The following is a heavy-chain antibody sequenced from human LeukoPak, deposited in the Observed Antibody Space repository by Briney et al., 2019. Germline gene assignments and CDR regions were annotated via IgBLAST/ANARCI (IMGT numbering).Heavy chain of an antibody. J-gene: IGHJ6*03. D-gene: IGHD5-12*01. V-gene: IGHV4-34*01. CDR1: GGSFSGYY. CDR2: INHSGST. CDR3: ARQRGYSGYDFRSYYYYYMDV. Sequence: PSETLSLTCAVYGGSFSGYYWSWIRQPPGKGLEWIGEINHSGSTNYNPSLKSRVTISVDTSKNQFSLKLSSVTAADTAVYYCARQRGYSGYDFRSYYYYYMDVWGKGTTVTVSS.